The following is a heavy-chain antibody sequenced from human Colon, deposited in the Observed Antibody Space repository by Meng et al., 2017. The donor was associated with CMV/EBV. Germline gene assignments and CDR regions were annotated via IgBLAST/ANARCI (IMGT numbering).Heavy chain of an antibody. V-gene: IGHV3-66*02. D-gene: IGHD6-19*01. CDR1: GFSVRYNY. CDR3: ARDHGWGYSSGWSDC. CDR2: IYRDGTT. J-gene: IGHJ4*02. Sequence: GESLKILCAASGFSVRYNYMTLVRQAPGKGLQWASVIYRDGTTRYADSVQGRFTISRDNSNNNLHLQMNSLRAADTAVYYCARDHGWGYSSGWSDCWGQGTLVTVSS.